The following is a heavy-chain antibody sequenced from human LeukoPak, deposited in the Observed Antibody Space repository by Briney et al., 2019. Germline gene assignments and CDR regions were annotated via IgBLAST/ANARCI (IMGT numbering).Heavy chain of an antibody. V-gene: IGHV1-46*01. Sequence: ASVKASCKASGYTFTSYYMHWVRQAPGQGLEWMGIINPSGGSTSYAQKFQGRVTMTRDMSTSTVYMEQSSLRSEDTAVYYCARDVGEYSSSWYIDPWGQGTLVTVSS. D-gene: IGHD6-13*01. CDR2: INPSGGST. CDR1: GYTFTSYY. CDR3: ARDVGEYSSSWYIDP. J-gene: IGHJ5*02.